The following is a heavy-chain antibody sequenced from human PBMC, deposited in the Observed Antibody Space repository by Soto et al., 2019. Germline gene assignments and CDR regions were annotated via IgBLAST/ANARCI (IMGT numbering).Heavy chain of an antibody. V-gene: IGHV4-34*01. CDR1: GGSFSGYY. CDR3: ARDSPSPATAIQSYYYYGMDV. J-gene: IGHJ6*02. CDR2: INHSGST. Sequence: SETLSLTCAVYGGSFSGYYWSWIRQPPGKGLEWIGEINHSGSTNYNPSLKSRVTISVDTSKNQCSLKLSSVTAAATAVYYCARDSPSPATAIQSYYYYGMDVWGQGTTVTVSS. D-gene: IGHD2-2*02.